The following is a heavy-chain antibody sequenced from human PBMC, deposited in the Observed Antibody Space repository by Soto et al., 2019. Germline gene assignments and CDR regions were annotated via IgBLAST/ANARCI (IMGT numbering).Heavy chain of an antibody. CDR3: ARGATRFDP. CDR1: GASISSYY. V-gene: IGHV4-4*07. CDR2: IYTGATT. J-gene: IGHJ5*02. D-gene: IGHD1-26*01. Sequence: QVLLQESGPGLVKPSETLSLTCTVSGASISSYYWSWIRQPAGKGLEWIGRIYTGATTNYNPSLKSRLTMAVDTPKNQGALKLTSVTAADTAGEYGARGATRFDPRGQGTLVTVSS.